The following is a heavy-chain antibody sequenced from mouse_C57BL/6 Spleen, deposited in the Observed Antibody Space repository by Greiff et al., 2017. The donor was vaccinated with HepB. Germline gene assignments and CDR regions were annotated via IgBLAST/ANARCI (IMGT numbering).Heavy chain of an antibody. D-gene: IGHD3-1*01. CDR3: ARSGYMVY. J-gene: IGHJ2*01. CDR1: GYAFTNYL. CDR2: INPGSGGT. V-gene: IGHV1-54*01. Sequence: QVQLQQSGAELVRPGPSVKVSCKASGYAFTNYLIEWVKQRPGQGLEWIGVINPGSGGTNYNEKFKGKATLTADKSSSTAYMQLSSLTSEDSAVYFCARSGYMVYWGQGTTLTVSS.